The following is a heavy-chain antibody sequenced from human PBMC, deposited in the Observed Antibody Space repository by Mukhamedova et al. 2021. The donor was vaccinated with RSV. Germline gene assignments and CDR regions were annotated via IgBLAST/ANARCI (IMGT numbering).Heavy chain of an antibody. Sequence: HGGSTYYNPSLKSRVTISVDTSKNQFSLKLSSVTAADTAVYYCARAWDIVATIINWGQGTLVTVSS. D-gene: IGHD5-12*01. CDR2: HGGST. V-gene: IGHV4-30-2*04. CDR3: ARAWDIVATIIN. J-gene: IGHJ4*02.